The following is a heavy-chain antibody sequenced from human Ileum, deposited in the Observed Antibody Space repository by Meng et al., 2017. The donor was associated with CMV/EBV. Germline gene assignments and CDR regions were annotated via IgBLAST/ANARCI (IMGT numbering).Heavy chain of an antibody. CDR2: IYYSGST. CDR1: GGSISSYY. CDR3: AYSSAYYYFDY. V-gene: IGHV4-59*01. D-gene: IGHD3-22*01. J-gene: IGHJ4*02. Sequence: GSLRLSCTVSGGSISSYYWSWSRQPPGKGLEWIGYIYYSGSTNYNPSFSSRVTISVDTSKTQLSLRLSSVTAADTAGYYCAYSSAYYYFDYWGQGKLVNVSS.